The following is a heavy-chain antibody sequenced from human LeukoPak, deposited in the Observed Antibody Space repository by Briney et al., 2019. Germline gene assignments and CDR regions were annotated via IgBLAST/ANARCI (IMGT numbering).Heavy chain of an antibody. V-gene: IGHV1-69*05. CDR2: IIPIFGTA. D-gene: IGHD3-10*01. J-gene: IGHJ5*02. CDR3: ARSGFGELTRWFDP. Sequence: SVKVSCKASGGTFSSYAISWVRQAPGQGLEWMGRIIPIFGTANYAQKFQGRVTITTDESTSTAHMELSSLRSEDTAVYYCARSGFGELTRWFDPWGQGTLVTVSS. CDR1: GGTFSSYA.